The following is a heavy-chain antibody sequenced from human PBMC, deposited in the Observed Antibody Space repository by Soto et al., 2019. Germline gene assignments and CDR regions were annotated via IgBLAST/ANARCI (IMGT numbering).Heavy chain of an antibody. J-gene: IGHJ6*02. D-gene: IGHD1-26*01. CDR2: IHHSGSM. V-gene: IGHV4-31*03. Sequence: TLSLTCTVSGASISSGAHYWSWTRQLPGKGLEWIGYIHHSGSMFYNPSLKSRVTISLDTSKNQLSLLMSSVTAADTARYYCARDFVGYNGMDVWGQGTTVTVS. CDR1: GASISSGAHY. CDR3: ARDFVGYNGMDV.